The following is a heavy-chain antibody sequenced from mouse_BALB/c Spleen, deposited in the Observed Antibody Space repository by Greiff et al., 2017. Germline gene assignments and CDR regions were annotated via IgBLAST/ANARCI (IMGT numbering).Heavy chain of an antibody. CDR3: ARRYLHWYFDV. D-gene: IGHD6-1*01. CDR2: ISNGGGST. CDR1: GFTFSSYT. Sequence: EVMLVESGGGLVQPGGSLKLSCAASGFTFSSYTMSWVRQTPEKRLEWVAYISNGGGSTYYPDTVKGRFTISRDNAKNTLYLQMSSLKSEDTAMYYCARRYLHWYFDVWGAGTTVTVSS. V-gene: IGHV5-12-2*01. J-gene: IGHJ1*01.